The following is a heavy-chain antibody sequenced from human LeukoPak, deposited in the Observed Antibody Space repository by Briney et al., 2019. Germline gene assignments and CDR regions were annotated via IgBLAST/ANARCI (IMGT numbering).Heavy chain of an antibody. CDR3: ARVEADYYYYYMDV. CDR1: GFTFSNYA. V-gene: IGHV3-20*04. Sequence: PGGSLRLSCAASGFTFSNYAMSWVRQAPGKGLEWVSGINWNGGSTGYADSVEGRFTISRDNAKNSLYLQMSSLRAEDTALYYCARVEADYYYYYMDVWGKGTTVTVSS. D-gene: IGHD6-13*01. CDR2: INWNGGST. J-gene: IGHJ6*03.